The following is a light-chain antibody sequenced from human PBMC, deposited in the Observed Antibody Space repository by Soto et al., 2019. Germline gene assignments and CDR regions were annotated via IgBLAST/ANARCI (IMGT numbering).Light chain of an antibody. V-gene: IGKV1-39*01. CDR1: QSIRNY. CDR3: QHSYSTPLFT. Sequence: DIQMTQSPSSLSASVGDRVTITCRASQSIRNYLNWYQQKPGKAPKLLIYAASSLQSGVPSRFSGSGSGIDFTLTISSLQPEDFATYYCQHSYSTPLFTFGPGTKVDIK. CDR2: AAS. J-gene: IGKJ3*01.